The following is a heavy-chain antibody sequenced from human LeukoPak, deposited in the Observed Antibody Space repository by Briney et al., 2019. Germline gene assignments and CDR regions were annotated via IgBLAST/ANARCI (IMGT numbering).Heavy chain of an antibody. J-gene: IGHJ5*02. V-gene: IGHV1-18*01. CDR2: ISAYNGNT. D-gene: IGHD3-10*01. Sequence: GASVKASCKASGYTFTSYGISWVRQAPGQGLEWMGWISAYNGNTNYAQKLQGRVTMTTDTSTSTAYMELRSLRSDDTAVYYCARGPAMVRGYNWFDPWGQGTLVTVSS. CDR1: GYTFTSYG. CDR3: ARGPAMVRGYNWFDP.